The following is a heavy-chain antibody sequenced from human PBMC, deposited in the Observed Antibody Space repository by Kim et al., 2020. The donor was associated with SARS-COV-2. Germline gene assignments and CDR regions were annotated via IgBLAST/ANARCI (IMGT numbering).Heavy chain of an antibody. Sequence: GGSLRLSCAASGFTFSSYGMHWVRQAPGKGLEWVAVISYDGSNKYYADSVKGRFTISRDNSKNTLYLQMNSLRAEDTAVYYCAKEGDSYDYFDYWGQGTLVTVSS. D-gene: IGHD5-18*01. J-gene: IGHJ4*02. V-gene: IGHV3-30*18. CDR1: GFTFSSYG. CDR3: AKEGDSYDYFDY. CDR2: ISYDGSNK.